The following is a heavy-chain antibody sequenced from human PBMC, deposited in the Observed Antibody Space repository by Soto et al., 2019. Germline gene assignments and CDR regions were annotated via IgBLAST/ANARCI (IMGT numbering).Heavy chain of an antibody. D-gene: IGHD3-10*01. CDR3: AGASSRVSSVVAAY. CDR2: INPGYNSV. V-gene: IGHV1-46*01. J-gene: IGHJ4*02. Sequence: ASVKVSCKASNDSLSSHFIHWVRQAPGEGLAWMGIINPGYNSVSYSNEFQGRLTLTRDMHRRTVYVQPSNLRDDDTAVYYCAGASSRVSSVVAAYWGQGTLVTVSS. CDR1: NDSLSSHF.